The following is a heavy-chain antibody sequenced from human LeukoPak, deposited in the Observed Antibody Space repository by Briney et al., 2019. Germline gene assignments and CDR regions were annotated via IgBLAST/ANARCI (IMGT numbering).Heavy chain of an antibody. Sequence: GESLKISCKGFGYSFRDYWIGWVRQMPGKDLEWMGIIYPGDSDTRYSPSFQGQVTISADKSISTAYLQWSSLKASDTAMYYCARGVGYYYGSGSGYYGMDVWGQGTTVTVSS. CDR2: IYPGDSDT. V-gene: IGHV5-51*01. J-gene: IGHJ6*02. D-gene: IGHD3-10*01. CDR3: ARGVGYYYGSGSGYYGMDV. CDR1: GYSFRDYW.